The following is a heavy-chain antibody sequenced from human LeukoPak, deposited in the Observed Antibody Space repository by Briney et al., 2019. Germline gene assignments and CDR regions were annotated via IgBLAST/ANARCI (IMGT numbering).Heavy chain of an antibody. Sequence: SETLSLTCTVSGGSISSRSYYWSWIRQPAGKGLEWIGRIYSSGSTNYNPSLKSRVTISVDTSENQFSLNLNSVTAADTAVYYCARHTSGYCSGGNCYYFDYWGQGTLVTVSS. CDR1: GGSISSRSYY. V-gene: IGHV4-61*02. CDR3: ARHTSGYCSGGNCYYFDY. CDR2: IYSSGST. J-gene: IGHJ4*02. D-gene: IGHD2-15*01.